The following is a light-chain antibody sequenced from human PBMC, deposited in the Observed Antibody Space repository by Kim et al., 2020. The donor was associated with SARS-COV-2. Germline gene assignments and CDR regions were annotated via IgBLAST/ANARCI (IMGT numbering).Light chain of an antibody. Sequence: DIQMTQSPSSLSASVGDRVTITCRASQNIKSYLNWYQHKPGKAPKVLINAASSLYSGVPSRFSGRGSGTNFTLTITSLQPEDFATYYCQQAFSTPYSFGQGTKLEI. CDR3: QQAFSTPYS. J-gene: IGKJ2*03. V-gene: IGKV1-39*01. CDR2: AAS. CDR1: QNIKSY.